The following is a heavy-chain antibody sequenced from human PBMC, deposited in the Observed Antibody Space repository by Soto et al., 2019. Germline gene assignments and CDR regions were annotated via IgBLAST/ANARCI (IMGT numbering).Heavy chain of an antibody. V-gene: IGHV4-39*01. CDR1: GGSISSSSYY. D-gene: IGHD6-13*01. Sequence: SETLSLTCTVSGGSISSSSYYWGWIRQPPGKGLEWIGSIYYSGSTYYNPSLKSRVTISVDTSKNQFSLKLSSVTAADTAVYYCARHLPEGAASPVLYYMDVWGKGTTVTVSS. CDR2: IYYSGST. J-gene: IGHJ6*03. CDR3: ARHLPEGAASPVLYYMDV.